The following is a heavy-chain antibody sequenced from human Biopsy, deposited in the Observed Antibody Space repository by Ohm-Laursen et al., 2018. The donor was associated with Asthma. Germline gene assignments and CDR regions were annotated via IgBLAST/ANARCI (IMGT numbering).Heavy chain of an antibody. CDR1: GFTFGDYW. V-gene: IGHV3-7*01. D-gene: IGHD3-3*02. J-gene: IGHJ1*01. Sequence: GSLRLSCTASGFTFGDYWMSWVRQVPGKGLEWVANIKHDGSEKNHVDSLKGRFTISGDNAKNSLYLQMNGLRAEDTAVYYCARTFHFWSPYHAEHYHLWGQGTLVTVSS. CDR3: ARTFHFWSPYHAEHYHL. CDR2: IKHDGSEK.